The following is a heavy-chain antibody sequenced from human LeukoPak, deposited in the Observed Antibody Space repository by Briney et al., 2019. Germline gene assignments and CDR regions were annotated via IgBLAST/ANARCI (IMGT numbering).Heavy chain of an antibody. CDR1: GGSFSGYY. D-gene: IGHD3-9*01. Sequence: NPSETLSLTCAVYGGSFSGYYWSWIRQPPGKGLEWIGEINHSGSTNYNPSLKSRVTISVDTSKNQFSLKLSSVTAADTAVYYCARGALRYFDWLPKGDFDYWGQGTLVTVSS. CDR3: ARGALRYFDWLPKGDFDY. J-gene: IGHJ4*02. CDR2: INHSGST. V-gene: IGHV4-34*01.